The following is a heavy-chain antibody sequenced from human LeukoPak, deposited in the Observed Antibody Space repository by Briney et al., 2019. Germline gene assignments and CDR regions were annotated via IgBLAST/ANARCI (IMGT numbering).Heavy chain of an antibody. V-gene: IGHV4-59*01. CDR3: AREVYSHDY. Sequence: SETLSLTCTVSGGSISSYYWSWIRQPPGKGLEWIGYIYYSGSTNYNPSLKSRVTISVDTSKNQFSLKLSSVTAADTAVYYCAREVYSHDYWGQGTLVTVSS. CDR1: GGSISSYY. D-gene: IGHD2-15*01. J-gene: IGHJ4*02. CDR2: IYYSGST.